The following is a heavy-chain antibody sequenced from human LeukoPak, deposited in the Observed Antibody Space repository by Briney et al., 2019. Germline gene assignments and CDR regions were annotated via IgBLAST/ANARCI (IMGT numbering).Heavy chain of an antibody. CDR3: ARVSGSSTSSVSGLFDH. CDR2: IWLAAINH. D-gene: IGHD2-2*01. J-gene: IGHJ4*02. Sequence: GGSLRLSCAASGFTFSSYVIQRVPQAPRKGLEWVALIWLAAINHYSADSAKGRFTISRDNSKTTLPLQMNTLSAEDTAVYYCARVSGSSTSSVSGLFDHWAQGTLDTLSS. V-gene: IGHV3-33*01. CDR1: GFTFSSYV.